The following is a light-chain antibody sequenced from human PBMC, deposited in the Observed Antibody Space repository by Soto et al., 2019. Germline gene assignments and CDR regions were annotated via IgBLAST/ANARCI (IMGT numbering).Light chain of an antibody. CDR2: AAS. V-gene: IGKV1-39*01. CDR1: QSISSY. Sequence: DIRMTQSPPSLSASVGDRVTITCRTSQSISSYLNWYQQKPGKAPELLIYAASSLQSGVPSRFSGSGSGTDFTLTISTLQPEDFATYYCQQSYSTPFTFGPGTKVNIK. J-gene: IGKJ3*01. CDR3: QQSYSTPFT.